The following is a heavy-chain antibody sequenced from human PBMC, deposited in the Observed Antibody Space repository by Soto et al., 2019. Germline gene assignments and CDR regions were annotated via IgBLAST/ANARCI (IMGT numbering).Heavy chain of an antibody. J-gene: IGHJ6*02. Sequence: EVQLVESGGGLVKPGGSLRLSCAASGFTFSNAWMSWVRQAPGKGLEWVGRIKSKTDGGTTDYAAPVKGRFTISRDDSKNTLYLQMNSLKTEDTAVYYCTTARGSWNYLVVGMDVWGQGTTVTVSS. V-gene: IGHV3-15*01. CDR3: TTARGSWNYLVVGMDV. CDR1: GFTFSNAW. CDR2: IKSKTDGGTT. D-gene: IGHD1-7*01.